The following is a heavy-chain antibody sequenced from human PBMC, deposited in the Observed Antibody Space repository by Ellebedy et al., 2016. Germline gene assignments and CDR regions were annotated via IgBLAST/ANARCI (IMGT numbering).Heavy chain of an antibody. CDR1: GFTFSSYA. CDR3: ARDLRPFSGNPHDAFDI. CDR2: ISYDGSNK. Sequence: GGSLRLSCAASGFTFSSYALSWVRQAPGKGLEWVAVISYDGSNKRYADSVKGRFTISRDNSKSTLYLQMNSLRPEDTAVYYCARDLRPFSGNPHDAFDIWGQGTMVTVSS. D-gene: IGHD1-26*01. J-gene: IGHJ3*02. V-gene: IGHV3-30-3*01.